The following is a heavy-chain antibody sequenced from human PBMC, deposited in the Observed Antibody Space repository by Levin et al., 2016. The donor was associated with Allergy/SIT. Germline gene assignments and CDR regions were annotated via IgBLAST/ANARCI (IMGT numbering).Heavy chain of an antibody. CDR2: IYPGDSDT. CDR3: ARSYGDYVGYWFDP. J-gene: IGHJ5*02. D-gene: IGHD4-17*01. V-gene: IGHV5-51*01. Sequence: VRQMPGKGLEWMGIIYPGDSDTRYSPSFQGQVTISADKSISTAYLQWSSLKAPDTAMYYCARSYGDYVGYWFDPWGQGTLVTVSS.